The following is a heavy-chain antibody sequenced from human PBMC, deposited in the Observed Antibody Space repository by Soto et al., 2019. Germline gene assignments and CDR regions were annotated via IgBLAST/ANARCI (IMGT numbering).Heavy chain of an antibody. CDR2: IWYDGSNK. CDR3: ARDTGCSTTTCAPVDV. J-gene: IGHJ6*04. V-gene: IGHV3-33*01. CDR1: GFPFSSYG. D-gene: IGHD2-2*01. Sequence: QVHLVESGGGVVQPGRSLRPSCAASGFPFSSYGMHWVRQAPGKGVGGVAVIWYDGSNKYYAHSVKGRFNISRDNSKKTLHLQMSSLGDEDTALYYCARDTGCSTTTCAPVDVWGKGTTVTVSS.